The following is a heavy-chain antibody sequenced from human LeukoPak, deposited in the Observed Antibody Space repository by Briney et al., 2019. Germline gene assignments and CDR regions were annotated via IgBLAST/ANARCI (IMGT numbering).Heavy chain of an antibody. CDR2: ISSSSSTI. Sequence: GGSLRLSCAASGFTFSSYSMNWVRQAPGKGLEWVSYISSSSSTIYYADSVKGRFTISRDNAKNSLYLQMNSLRAEDTAVYYCARDLDYGGISIDYWGQGTLVTVSS. D-gene: IGHD4-23*01. J-gene: IGHJ4*02. CDR1: GFTFSSYS. CDR3: ARDLDYGGISIDY. V-gene: IGHV3-48*01.